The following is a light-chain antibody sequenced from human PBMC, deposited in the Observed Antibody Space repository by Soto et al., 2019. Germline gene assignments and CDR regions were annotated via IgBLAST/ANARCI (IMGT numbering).Light chain of an antibody. Sequence: EIVMTQSPVTLSVSPGERATLSCRASQSVSSNLAWYQQKPGQAPSLLIYGAFTRATGIPARFSGTGSGTEFTLTISSLQSEDFALYYCQQYNDWPLTFGRGTKV. CDR3: QQYNDWPLT. CDR2: GAF. V-gene: IGKV3-15*01. CDR1: QSVSSN. J-gene: IGKJ1*01.